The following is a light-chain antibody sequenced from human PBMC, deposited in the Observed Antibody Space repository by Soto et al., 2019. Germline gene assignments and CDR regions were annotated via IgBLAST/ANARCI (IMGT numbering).Light chain of an antibody. Sequence: DIVMTQSPDSLAVSLGERATINCTSSQSILYSSNNNNYLAWYQQQPGQPPKLLIYWSSTREPGVPDRFSGSGYETNFPLTNDSLQAGDVPVLYCQQYYDARQTFGQGTKVQIK. J-gene: IGKJ1*01. CDR3: QQYYDARQT. CDR1: QSILYSSNNNNY. CDR2: WSS. V-gene: IGKV4-1*01.